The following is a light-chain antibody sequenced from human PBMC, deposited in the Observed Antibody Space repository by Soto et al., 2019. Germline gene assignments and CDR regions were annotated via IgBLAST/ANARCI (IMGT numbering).Light chain of an antibody. J-gene: IGKJ5*01. CDR2: AGS. CDR3: QQSYSTPLT. CDR1: QSISSY. Sequence: DLQMTRSPSSLSASVVDRATTTCRAGQSISSYLNWYPQKPGKAPKLLIYAGSSLQSGVPSRFSGSGSGTDFTLTISSLQPEDVAAYYCQQSYSTPLTLGQGTRLEIK. V-gene: IGKV1-39*01.